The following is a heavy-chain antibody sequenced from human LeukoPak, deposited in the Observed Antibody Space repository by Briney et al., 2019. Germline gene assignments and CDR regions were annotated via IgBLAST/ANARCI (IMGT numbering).Heavy chain of an antibody. D-gene: IGHD1-26*01. Sequence: SETLSLICTVSGGPISRYYWSWLRQPARKGLEWIGRLYTGGSTNYYPSLKSRVSMSVDTSKNQFSLNLTSVTAADTAVYYCASFYSGNYPFDFWGQGALVTVSS. CDR2: LYTGGST. J-gene: IGHJ4*02. V-gene: IGHV4-4*07. CDR3: ASFYSGNYPFDF. CDR1: GGPISRYY.